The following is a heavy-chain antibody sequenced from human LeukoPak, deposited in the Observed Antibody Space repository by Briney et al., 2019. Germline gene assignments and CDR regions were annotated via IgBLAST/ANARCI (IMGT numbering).Heavy chain of an antibody. CDR1: GFTFSNYA. V-gene: IGHV3-23*01. Sequence: GGSLRLSCAAAGFTFSNYAMSWVRQAPGKGLEWVSAISGSASSTYHADSVKGRFTISRDNSKNTLYLQMNSLRAEDTAVYLCTRGSYQFEYWGQGTLVTVSS. CDR3: TRGSYQFEY. CDR2: ISGSASST. J-gene: IGHJ4*02. D-gene: IGHD3-16*02.